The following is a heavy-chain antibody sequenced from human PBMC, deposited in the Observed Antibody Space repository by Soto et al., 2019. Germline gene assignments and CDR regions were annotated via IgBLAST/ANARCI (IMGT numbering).Heavy chain of an antibody. CDR1: GYSFTSYG. J-gene: IGHJ6*02. Sequence: GESLRISCKGSGYSFTSYGISWVRQMPGKGREWMGRIDPSDSYTNYSPSFQGHVTISADKSISTAYLQWSSLKASDTAMYYCARHYRGYCSSPSCYSGMDVWGQGTTVTVSS. CDR3: ARHYRGYCSSPSCYSGMDV. CDR2: IDPSDSYT. V-gene: IGHV5-10-1*01. D-gene: IGHD2-2*02.